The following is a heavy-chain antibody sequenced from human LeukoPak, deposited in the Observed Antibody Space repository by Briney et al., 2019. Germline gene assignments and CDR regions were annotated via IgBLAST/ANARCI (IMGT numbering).Heavy chain of an antibody. D-gene: IGHD4-17*01. CDR2: IRSKHYGGTT. Sequence: GGSLRLXCTASGFTFGDYAMSWVRQAPGKGLEWVGFIRSKHYGGTTEYAASVKGRFTISRDDSKTIAYLQMNRLKTEDTAVYYCTRGYGDPQQDDYWGQGTLVTVSS. CDR1: GFTFGDYA. V-gene: IGHV3-49*04. CDR3: TRGYGDPQQDDY. J-gene: IGHJ4*02.